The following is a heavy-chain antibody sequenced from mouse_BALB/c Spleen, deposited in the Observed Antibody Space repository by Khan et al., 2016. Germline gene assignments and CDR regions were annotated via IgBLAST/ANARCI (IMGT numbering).Heavy chain of an antibody. CDR1: GFSIIAYG. CDR2: IWGDGST. Sequence: VQLQESGPGLVAPSQSLSITCTASGFSIIAYGVNWVRQPPGKGLEWLGMIWGDGSTDYNSALKSRLNITKDNSKSQVFLKMNSLQTDDTAKYYCARDGWGYYAMDYWGQGTSVTVSS. V-gene: IGHV2-6-7*01. CDR3: ARDGWGYYAMDY. J-gene: IGHJ4*01. D-gene: IGHD2-2*01.